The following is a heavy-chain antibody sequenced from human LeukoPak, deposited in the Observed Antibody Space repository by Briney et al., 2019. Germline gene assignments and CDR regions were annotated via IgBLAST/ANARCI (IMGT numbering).Heavy chain of an antibody. D-gene: IGHD2-2*01. CDR1: GYTFTGYY. J-gene: IGHJ4*02. CDR2: INPNSGGT. Sequence: ASVKVSCKASGYTFTGYYMHWVRQAPGQGLEWMGWINPNSGGTNYAQKFQGRVTMTRDTSISTAYMELSRLRSDDTAVYYCARVFFEPWVLPAAFDYWGQGTLVTVSS. V-gene: IGHV1-2*02. CDR3: ARVFFEPWVLPAAFDY.